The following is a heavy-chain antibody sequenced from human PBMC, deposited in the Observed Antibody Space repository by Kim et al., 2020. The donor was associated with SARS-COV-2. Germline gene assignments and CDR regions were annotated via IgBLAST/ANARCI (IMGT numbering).Heavy chain of an antibody. Sequence: GGSLRLSCAASGFTFSDSVMYWVRQASGKGLEWVGRIRSKANSYATAYDVSVKGRFIISRDDSKNTAYLQMNSLKTDDTAIYYCTRVPPYSNSWWDAFDIWGQGTMVTVSS. CDR3: TRVPPYSNSWWDAFDI. D-gene: IGHD6-13*01. V-gene: IGHV3-73*01. J-gene: IGHJ3*02. CDR1: GFTFSDSV. CDR2: IRSKANSYAT.